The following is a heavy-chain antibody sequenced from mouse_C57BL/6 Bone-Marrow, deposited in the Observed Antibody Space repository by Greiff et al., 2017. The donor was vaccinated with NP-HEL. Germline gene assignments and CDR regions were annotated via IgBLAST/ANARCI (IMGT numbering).Heavy chain of an antibody. V-gene: IGHV3-8*01. J-gene: IGHJ4*01. Sequence: EVQLQESGPGLAKPSQTLSLTCSVTGYSITSDYWNWIRKFPGNKLEYMGYISYSGSTYYNPSLKSRISITRDTSKNQYYLQLNSVTTEDTATYYCARSPRYYGSSYGAMDYWGQGTSVTVSS. CDR1: GYSITSDY. D-gene: IGHD1-1*01. CDR2: ISYSGST. CDR3: ARSPRYYGSSYGAMDY.